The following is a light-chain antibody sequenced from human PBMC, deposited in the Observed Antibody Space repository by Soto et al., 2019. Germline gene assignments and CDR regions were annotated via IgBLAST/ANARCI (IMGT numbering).Light chain of an antibody. CDR3: CSYAGSSTYV. CDR2: EGS. Sequence: QSVLTQPASVSGSPGQSITISCTGTSSDVGSYNLVSWYQQHPGKAPKLMIYEGSKRPSGVSNRFSGSKSGNTASLTISGLQAEDEADYYCCSYAGSSTYVFGNGTKDTVL. J-gene: IGLJ1*01. CDR1: SSDVGSYNL. V-gene: IGLV2-23*01.